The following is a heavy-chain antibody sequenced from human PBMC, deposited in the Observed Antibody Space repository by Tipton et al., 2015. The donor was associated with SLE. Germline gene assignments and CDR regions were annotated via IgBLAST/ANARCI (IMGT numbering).Heavy chain of an antibody. Sequence: TLSLTCTVSGGSISSSSYYWGWIRQPPGKGLEWIGTIYYSGTTYYNPSLKSRVTMSVDTSKNQFSLKLSSVTAADTAVYYCARAGALDYDFWSGPRQYFDYWGQGTLVTVSS. J-gene: IGHJ4*02. CDR2: IYYSGTT. CDR1: GGSISSSSYY. D-gene: IGHD3-3*01. CDR3: ARAGALDYDFWSGPRQYFDY. V-gene: IGHV4-39*07.